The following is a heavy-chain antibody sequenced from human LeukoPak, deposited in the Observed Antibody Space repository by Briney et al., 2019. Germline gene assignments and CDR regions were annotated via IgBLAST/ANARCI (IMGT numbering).Heavy chain of an antibody. CDR2: IYTSGST. J-gene: IGHJ4*02. D-gene: IGHD3-22*01. V-gene: IGHV4-61*02. CDR3: ARETILLYYYDSSGIDY. Sequence: SETLSLTCTISGGSISSGSYYWSWIRQPAGKGLEWIGRIYTSGSTNYNPSLKSRVTISVDTSKNQFSLKLSSVTAADTAVYYCARETILLYYYDSSGIDYWGQGTLVTVSS. CDR1: GGSISSGSYY.